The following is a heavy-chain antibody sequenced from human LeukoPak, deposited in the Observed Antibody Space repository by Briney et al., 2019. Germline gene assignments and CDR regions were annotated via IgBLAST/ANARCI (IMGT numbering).Heavy chain of an antibody. CDR3: ARVFYSGAFDI. CDR2: IYYSGST. D-gene: IGHD2-21*01. CDR1: GGSISSYY. J-gene: IGHJ3*02. V-gene: IGHV4-59*01. Sequence: PSETLSLTCTVSGGSISSYYWSWIRQPPGKGLEWIGDIYYSGSTNYNPSLKSRVTISVDTSKNQFSLKLSSVTAADTAVYYCARVFYSGAFDIWGQGTMVTVSS.